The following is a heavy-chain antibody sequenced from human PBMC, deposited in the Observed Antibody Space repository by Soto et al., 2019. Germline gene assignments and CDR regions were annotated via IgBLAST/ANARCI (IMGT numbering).Heavy chain of an antibody. V-gene: IGHV4-4*02. CDR3: ATQTYSYNWHR. J-gene: IGHJ5*02. CDR1: SGSISSSNW. Sequence: QVQLQESGPGLVKPSGTLSLTCGVSSGSISSSNWWSWVRQPPGRGLEWIGEISHGGTTNYNPSLESRVTMSLDKSRNQFSLKLSSVTAADTAVYYCATQTYSYNWHRWGQGTPVTVSS. D-gene: IGHD1-1*01. CDR2: ISHGGTT.